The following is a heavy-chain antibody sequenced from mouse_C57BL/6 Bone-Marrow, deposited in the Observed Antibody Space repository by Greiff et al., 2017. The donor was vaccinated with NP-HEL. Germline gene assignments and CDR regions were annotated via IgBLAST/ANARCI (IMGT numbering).Heavy chain of an antibody. J-gene: IGHJ3*01. CDR2: ISSGGSYT. D-gene: IGHD1-1*02. V-gene: IGHV5-6*01. CDR1: GFTFSSYG. CDR3: ASPFTMRFAY. Sequence: EVNVVESGGDLVKPGGSLKLSCAASGFTFSSYGMSWVRQTPDKRLEWVATISSGGSYTYYPDSVKGRFTISRDNAKNTLYLQMSSLKSEDTDMYYCASPFTMRFAYWGQGTLVTVSA.